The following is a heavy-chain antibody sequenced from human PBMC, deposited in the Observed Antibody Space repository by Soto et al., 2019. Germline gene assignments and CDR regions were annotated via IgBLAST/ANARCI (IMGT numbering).Heavy chain of an antibody. CDR1: GFTFSSYG. V-gene: IGHV3-33*01. CDR3: ARWGRAAGDY. Sequence: QVQLVESGGGVVQPGRSLRLSCAASGFTFSSYGMHWVRQAPGKGLEWVAVIWYDGSNKYYADSVKGRFTISRDNSKNTLYLQMNSVRAEDTAVYYCARWGRAAGDYWGQGTLVTVSS. CDR2: IWYDGSNK. D-gene: IGHD6-13*01. J-gene: IGHJ4*02.